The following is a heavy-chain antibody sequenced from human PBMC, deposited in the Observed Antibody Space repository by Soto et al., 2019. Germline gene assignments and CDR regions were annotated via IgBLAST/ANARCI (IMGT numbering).Heavy chain of an antibody. J-gene: IGHJ4*02. V-gene: IGHV4-34*01. Sequence: SETLSLTCAVYGGSFSGYYWSWIRQPPGKGLEWIGEINHSGSTNYNPSLKSRVTISADTSKNQFSLKLSSVTAADTAVYYCASHAIYVWGSYRYFHWGQGPLVT. CDR1: GGSFSGYY. CDR2: INHSGST. CDR3: ASHAIYVWGSYRYFH. D-gene: IGHD3-16*02.